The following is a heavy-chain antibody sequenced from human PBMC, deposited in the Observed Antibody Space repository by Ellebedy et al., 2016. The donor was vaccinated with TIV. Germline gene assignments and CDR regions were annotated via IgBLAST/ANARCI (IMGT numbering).Heavy chain of an antibody. CDR1: GFTFSIAG. V-gene: IGHV3-21*06. J-gene: IGHJ4*02. D-gene: IGHD3-3*01. CDR3: ARDGSEWSRDH. CDR2: IDFSGTGT. Sequence: GGSLRLSXGASGFTFSIAGMTWVRKAPGKGLEWAATIDFSGTGTYYADSVKGRFIISRDNTKNLVFLQMNSLGVEDTAVYYCARDGSEWSRDHWGQGTLVTVSS.